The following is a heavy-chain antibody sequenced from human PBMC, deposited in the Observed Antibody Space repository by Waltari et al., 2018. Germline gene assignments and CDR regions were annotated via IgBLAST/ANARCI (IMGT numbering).Heavy chain of an antibody. CDR2: IRASNGNT. CDR3: ARTPPNWNDWFDP. V-gene: IGHV1-18*01. Sequence: QVQLVQSGAEVKKTGASVKVSCKASGYNFISYGISWVRQAPGQGLEWMGWIRASNGNTNCAQKLKGRVTMTTDTSTSTAYMELRSLRSDDTAVYYCARTPPNWNDWFDPWGRGTLVTVSS. J-gene: IGHJ5*02. CDR1: GYNFISYG. D-gene: IGHD1-20*01.